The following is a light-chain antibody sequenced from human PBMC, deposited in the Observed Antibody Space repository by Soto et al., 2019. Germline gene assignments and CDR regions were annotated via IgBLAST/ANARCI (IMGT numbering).Light chain of an antibody. CDR2: WAS. J-gene: IGKJ2*01. V-gene: IGKV4-1*01. Sequence: DIVMTQSPDSLAVSLGERATINCKSSQSVLYSSNNKNYLAWYQQKPGQPPKLLIYWASTRESWVPDRFSGSGSGTDFTLTISSLQAEDVAVYHCQQYYITPPTFGQGTKLEIK. CDR1: QSVLYSSNNKNY. CDR3: QQYYITPPT.